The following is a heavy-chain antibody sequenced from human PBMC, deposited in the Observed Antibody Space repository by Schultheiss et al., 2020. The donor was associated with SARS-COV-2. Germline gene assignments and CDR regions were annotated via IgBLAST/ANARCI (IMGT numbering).Heavy chain of an antibody. CDR3: ARGPSYCGGDCYSGGYNWFDP. V-gene: IGHV1-69*13. CDR1: GGTFSSYA. CDR2: IIPIFGTA. Sequence: SVKVSCKASGGTFSSYAISWVRQAPGQGLEWMGGIIPIFGTANYAQKFQGRVTITADESTSTAYMELSSLRSEDTAVYYCARGPSYCGGDCYSGGYNWFDPWGQGTLVTVSS. J-gene: IGHJ5*02. D-gene: IGHD2-21*01.